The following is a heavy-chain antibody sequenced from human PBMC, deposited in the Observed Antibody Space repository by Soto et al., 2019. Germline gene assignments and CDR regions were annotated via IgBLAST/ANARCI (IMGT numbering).Heavy chain of an antibody. CDR3: ARVPDV. Sequence: SETLYLTCAVSGGSISSGGYSWRWIRQPPGKGLEWIGYIYHSGSTYYNPSLKSRVTISVDRSKNQFSLKLSSVTAADTAVYYCARVPDVWGQGTTVTVSS. V-gene: IGHV4-30-2*01. CDR2: IYHSGST. J-gene: IGHJ6*02. CDR1: GGSISSGGYS.